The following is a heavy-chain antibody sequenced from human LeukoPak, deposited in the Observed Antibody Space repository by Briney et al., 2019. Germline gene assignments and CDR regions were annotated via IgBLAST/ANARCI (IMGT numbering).Heavy chain of an antibody. CDR3: ARQNGAADY. CDR2: VSSGGSYI. CDR1: GFTFSSYS. Sequence: GGSLRLSCAASGFTFSSYSMNWVRQAPGKGLEWVSSVSSGGSYIYYADSVKDRFTISRDNAKNSLYLQMNSLRAEDTAVYYCARQNGAADYWGQGTLVTVSS. J-gene: IGHJ4*02. V-gene: IGHV3-21*01. D-gene: IGHD2-8*01.